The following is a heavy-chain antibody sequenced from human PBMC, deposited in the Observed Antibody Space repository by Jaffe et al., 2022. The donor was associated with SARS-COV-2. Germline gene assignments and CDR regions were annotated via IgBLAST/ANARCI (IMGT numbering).Heavy chain of an antibody. CDR1: GGTFSSYA. D-gene: IGHD3-22*01. J-gene: IGHJ4*02. V-gene: IGHV1-69*01. Sequence: QVQLVQSGAEVKKPGSSVKVSCKASGGTFSSYAISWVRQAPGQGLEWMGGIIPIFGTANYAQKFQGRVTITADESTSTAYMELSSLRSEDTAVYYCARRDTYYYDSSGYYEYYFDYWGQGTLVTVSS. CDR2: IIPIFGTA. CDR3: ARRDTYYYDSSGYYEYYFDY.